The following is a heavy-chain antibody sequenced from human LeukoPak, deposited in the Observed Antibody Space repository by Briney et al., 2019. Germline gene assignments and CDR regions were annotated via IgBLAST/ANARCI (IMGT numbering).Heavy chain of an antibody. CDR1: GYTFTDYY. V-gene: IGHV1-2*02. CDR3: ARVSRFYYDSSGDFDY. D-gene: IGHD3-22*01. CDR2: ITPNSGGT. J-gene: IGHJ4*02. Sequence: ASVKVSCKTSGYTFTDYYMHWVRRAPGQGLEWMGWITPNSGGTKYAQKFQGRVTMTRDTSINTAYMELSRLRSDDTAVYYCARVSRFYYDSSGDFDYWGQGSLVTVSS.